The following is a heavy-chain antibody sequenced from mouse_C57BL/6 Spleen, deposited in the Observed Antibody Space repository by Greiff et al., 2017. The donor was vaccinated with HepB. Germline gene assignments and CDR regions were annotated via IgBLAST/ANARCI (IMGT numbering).Heavy chain of an antibody. CDR2: ISDGGSYT. CDR3: ARVNWDYYYAMDY. J-gene: IGHJ4*01. CDR1: GFTFSSYA. V-gene: IGHV5-4*01. Sequence: QLVESGGPSVKPGGSLKLSCAASGFTFSSYAMSWVRQTPEKRLEWVATISDGGSYTYYPDNVKGRFTISRDNAKNNLYLQMSHLKSEDTAMYYCARVNWDYYYAMDYWGQGTSVTVSS. D-gene: IGHD4-1*01.